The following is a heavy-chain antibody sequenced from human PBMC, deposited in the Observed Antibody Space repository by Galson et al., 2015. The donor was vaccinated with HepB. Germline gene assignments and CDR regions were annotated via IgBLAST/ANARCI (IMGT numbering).Heavy chain of an antibody. V-gene: IGHV3-21*01. D-gene: IGHD3-9*01. CDR1: GFTFSSYS. CDR3: ARYDILTGYRGSVRYYYYGMDV. Sequence: SLRLSCAASGFTFSSYSMNWVRQAPGKGLEWVSSISSSSSYIYYADSVKGRFTISRDNAKNSLYLQMNSLRAEDTAVYYCARYDILTGYRGSVRYYYYGMDVWGQGTTVTVSS. J-gene: IGHJ6*02. CDR2: ISSSSSYI.